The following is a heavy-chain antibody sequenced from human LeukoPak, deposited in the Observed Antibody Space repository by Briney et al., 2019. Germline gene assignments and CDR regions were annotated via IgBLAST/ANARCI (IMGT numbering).Heavy chain of an antibody. CDR2: LYSGGST. CDR1: GFTVSSNY. J-gene: IGHJ3*02. V-gene: IGHV3-53*01. D-gene: IGHD2-8*02. Sequence: GGSLRLSCAASGFTVSSNYMSWVRQAPGEGLEWVSVLYSGGSTYYADSVKGRFTISRDNSKNTLYPQMTSLRAEDTAVYYCASHVWWTSHDAFDIWGQGTMVTVSS. CDR3: ASHVWWTSHDAFDI.